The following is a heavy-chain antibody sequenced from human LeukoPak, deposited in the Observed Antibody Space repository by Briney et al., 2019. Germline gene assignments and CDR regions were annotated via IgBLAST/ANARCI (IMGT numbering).Heavy chain of an antibody. CDR2: INPNSGGT. CDR3: ARDSQAFCSGVSCLNYFDY. V-gene: IGHV1-2*02. D-gene: IGHD2-15*01. J-gene: IGHJ4*02. CDR1: GYTFTDFY. Sequence: ASVKVSCKTSGYTFTDFYMHWVRQAPGQGLEWMGWINPNSGGTNYAQKFQGRVTLTRDTPISTAYMELSRLRSDDTAVYYCARDSQAFCSGVSCLNYFDYWGQGTLVTVSS.